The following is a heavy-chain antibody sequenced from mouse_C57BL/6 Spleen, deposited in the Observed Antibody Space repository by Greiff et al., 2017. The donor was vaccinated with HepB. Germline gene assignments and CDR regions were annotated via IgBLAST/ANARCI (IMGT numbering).Heavy chain of an antibody. CDR2: INPSSGYT. CDR1: GYTFTSYT. V-gene: IGHV1-4*01. D-gene: IGHD2-4*01. Sequence: LVESGAELARPGASVKMSCKASGYTFTSYTMHWVKQRPGQGLEWIGYINPSSGYTKYNQKFKDKATLTADKSSSTAYMQLSSLTSEDSAVYYCARLYYDYDQGAFFDYWGQGTTLTVSS. CDR3: ARLYYDYDQGAFFDY. J-gene: IGHJ2*01.